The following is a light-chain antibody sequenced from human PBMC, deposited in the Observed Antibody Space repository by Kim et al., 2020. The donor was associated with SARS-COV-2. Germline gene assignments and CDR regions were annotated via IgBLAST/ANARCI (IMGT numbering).Light chain of an antibody. V-gene: IGLV2-11*03. CDR2: DVI. J-gene: IGLJ6*01. Sequence: SVTISCTGTSSDIGAYRFVSWYQQDSGKAPKLIIYDVIKRPSGVPDRFSGSKSGNTASLTISGLQAENEADYYCSSYAGDNTWVFGGGTKVTVL. CDR3: SSYAGDNTWV. CDR1: SSDIGAYRF.